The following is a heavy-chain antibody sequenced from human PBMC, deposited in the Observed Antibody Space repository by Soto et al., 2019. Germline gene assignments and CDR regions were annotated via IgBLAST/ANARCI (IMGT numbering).Heavy chain of an antibody. CDR1: GGTFSSYA. Sequence: GASVKVSCKASGGTFSSYAISWVRQAPGQGLEWMGGIIPIFGTANYAQKFQGRVTITADESTSTAYMELSSLRSEDTAVYYCARSGLDPTNREYYYYYGMDVWGQGTTVTVSS. J-gene: IGHJ6*02. CDR2: IIPIFGTA. D-gene: IGHD2-8*01. V-gene: IGHV1-69*13. CDR3: ARSGLDPTNREYYYYYGMDV.